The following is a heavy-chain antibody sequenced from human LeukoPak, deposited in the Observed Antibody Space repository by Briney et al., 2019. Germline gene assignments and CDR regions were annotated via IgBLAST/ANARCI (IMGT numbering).Heavy chain of an antibody. J-gene: IGHJ4*02. V-gene: IGHV3-74*01. CDR2: INSDGSTT. CDR1: GFTFSSYW. CDR3: AKAGVDY. Sequence: GGSLRLSCVVSGFTFSSYWMHWVRQAPGEGPVWVSRINSDGSTTTYADSVKGRFTISRDNAKNTLYLQMNSLRAEDTAVYYCAKAGVDYWGQGTLVTVSS.